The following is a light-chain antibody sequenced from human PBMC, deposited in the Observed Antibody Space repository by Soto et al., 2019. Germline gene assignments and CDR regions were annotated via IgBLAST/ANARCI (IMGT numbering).Light chain of an antibody. J-gene: IGLJ2*01. V-gene: IGLV2-14*01. CDR1: SSDIGGYKF. CDR2: EVT. CDR3: SSYKSSTTPVV. Sequence: QSALTQPASVSGSPGQSITISCTGTSSDIGGYKFVSWYQQHPGKAPKLMIYEVTNRPSGVSDRFSASKSGNTASLTISGLRSEDEADYYCSSYKSSTTPVVFGGGTKLTVL.